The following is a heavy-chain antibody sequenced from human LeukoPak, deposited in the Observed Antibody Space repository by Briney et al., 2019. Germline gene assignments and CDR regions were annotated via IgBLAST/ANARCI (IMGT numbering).Heavy chain of an antibody. CDR3: AKRTNEGLRYFDS. CDR1: GFTFSSYA. J-gene: IGHJ4*02. Sequence: PGGSLRLSCAASGFTFSSYAMSWVRQAPGKGLEWVSVISGSGGTTYHADSVKGRFTISRDNSKNTLYLQMNSLRAEDTAVYYCAKRTNEGLRYFDSWGQGILVTVSS. CDR2: ISGSGGTT. V-gene: IGHV3-23*01. D-gene: IGHD3-16*01.